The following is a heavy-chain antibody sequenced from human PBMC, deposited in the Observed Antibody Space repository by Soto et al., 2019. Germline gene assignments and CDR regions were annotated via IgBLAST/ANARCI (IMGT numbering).Heavy chain of an antibody. CDR2: INTDGTTT. Sequence: PGCSLRLSCASSGFTFNSYSINLVRQTPGKGLVWVSRINTDGTTTTYADSVKGRFTISRDNAKNTLYLQMNSLRAEDTAVYYCAREGSSGSHRRYVFDYWGQGTLVTSPQ. V-gene: IGHV3-74*01. J-gene: IGHJ4*01. CDR1: GFTFNSYS. D-gene: IGHD3-16*02. CDR3: AREGSSGSHRRYVFDY.